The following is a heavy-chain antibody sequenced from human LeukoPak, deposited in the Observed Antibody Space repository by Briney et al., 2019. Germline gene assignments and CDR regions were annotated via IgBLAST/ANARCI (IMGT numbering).Heavy chain of an antibody. CDR3: ARLGELSPLGY. CDR2: IYPADSDT. Sequence: GESLKIACKGSGYSFTSYWIAWVRQMPGKGLEWMGIIYPADSDTRYSPSFQGQVTISADKSISTAYLQWSSLRAPDTAMYYCARLGELSPLGYWGQGTLVTVSS. V-gene: IGHV5-51*01. D-gene: IGHD3-16*02. J-gene: IGHJ4*02. CDR1: GYSFTSYW.